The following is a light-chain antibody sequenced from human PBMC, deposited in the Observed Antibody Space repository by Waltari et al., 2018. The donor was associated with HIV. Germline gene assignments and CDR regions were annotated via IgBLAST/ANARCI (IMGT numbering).Light chain of an antibody. CDR3: NSRDSSGHHLV. CDR2: GND. V-gene: IGLV3-19*01. Sequence: GQTVRITCQGDSLRSYYASWYQQKPGQAPLLVVYGNDKRPSGIPDRFSGSSSGNTASLTITGAQAEDEADYYCNSRDSSGHHLVFATGTTVTVL. J-gene: IGLJ1*01. CDR1: SLRSYY.